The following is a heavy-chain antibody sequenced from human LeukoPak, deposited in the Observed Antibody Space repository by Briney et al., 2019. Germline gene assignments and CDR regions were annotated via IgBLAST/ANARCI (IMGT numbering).Heavy chain of an antibody. J-gene: IGHJ5*02. CDR2: IFSRGTT. Sequence: SETLSLTCTVSGASITTYYWTWIRQPPGEGLEWIGYIFSRGTTNYNPSLRSRVTISMDTSKNQFSLKLSSVTAADTAVYYCARKLSGWFDPWGQGTLVTVSS. V-gene: IGHV4-4*09. CDR3: ARKLSGWFDP. D-gene: IGHD6-25*01. CDR1: GASITTYY.